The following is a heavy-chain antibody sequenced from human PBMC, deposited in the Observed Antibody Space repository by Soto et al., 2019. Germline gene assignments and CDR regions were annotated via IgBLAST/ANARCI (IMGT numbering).Heavy chain of an antibody. CDR1: GIIFTGYG. J-gene: IGHJ4*02. V-gene: IGHV3-30*02. D-gene: IGHD3-10*01. CDR2: IRFDGSNI. Sequence: GGSLRLSCAVPGIIFTGYGMHWVRQAPGKGLEWVAIIRFDGSNIHYADSVKGRFTISRDNSKNTLYLQMNSLRAEDTAVYYCARDGAGDFLGWGQGTLVTVSS. CDR3: ARDGAGDFLG.